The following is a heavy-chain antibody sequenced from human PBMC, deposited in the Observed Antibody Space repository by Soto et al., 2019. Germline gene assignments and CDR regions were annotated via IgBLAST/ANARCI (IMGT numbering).Heavy chain of an antibody. CDR3: ARDLGITMIQTYGMDV. Sequence: GGSLRLSCAASGFTCSSYAMHWVRQAPGKGLEWVAVISYDGSNKYYADSVKGRFTISRDNSKNTLYLQMNSLRAEDTAVYYCARDLGITMIQTYGMDVWGQGTTVTVSS. CDR1: GFTCSSYA. CDR2: ISYDGSNK. D-gene: IGHD3-22*01. J-gene: IGHJ6*02. V-gene: IGHV3-30-3*01.